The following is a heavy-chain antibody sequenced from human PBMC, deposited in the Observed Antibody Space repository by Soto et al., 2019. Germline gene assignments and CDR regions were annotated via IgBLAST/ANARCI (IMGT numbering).Heavy chain of an antibody. J-gene: IGHJ4*02. CDR2: IYYSGST. CDR3: ARAGGATGGLRFDY. Sequence: SETLSLTCTVSGGSISSYYWSWIRQPPGKGLEWIGYIYYSGSTNYNPSLKSRVTISVDTSKNQFSLKLSSVTAADTAVYYCARAGGATGGLRFDYWGQGTLVTVSS. V-gene: IGHV4-59*01. D-gene: IGHD1-26*01. CDR1: GGSISSYY.